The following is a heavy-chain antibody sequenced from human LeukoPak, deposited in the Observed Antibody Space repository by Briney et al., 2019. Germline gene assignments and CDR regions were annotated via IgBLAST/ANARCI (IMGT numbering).Heavy chain of an antibody. Sequence: GASVKVSCKVSGYTLTELSMHWVRQAPGKGLEWMGGFDPEDGETFYAQKFQGRVTMTEDTSTDTAYMELSSLRSEDTAVYYCATVLLTGYYVGGMFDYWGQGTLVTVSS. D-gene: IGHD3-9*01. CDR1: GYTLTELS. CDR2: FDPEDGET. J-gene: IGHJ4*02. CDR3: ATVLLTGYYVGGMFDY. V-gene: IGHV1-24*01.